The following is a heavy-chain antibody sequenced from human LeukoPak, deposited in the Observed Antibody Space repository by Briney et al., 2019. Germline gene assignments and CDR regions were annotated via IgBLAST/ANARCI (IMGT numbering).Heavy chain of an antibody. J-gene: IGHJ3*02. V-gene: IGHV4-39*07. CDR2: MYHSGNT. CDR3: ARKGDYYDSSGYYFGAFDI. D-gene: IGHD3-22*01. Sequence: SETLSLTCTVSGGSISSSSYYWGWIRQPPGKGLEWIGSMYHSGNTYYNPSLKSRVTIPVDTSKNQFSLKLTSVTAADTAVYYCARKGDYYDSSGYYFGAFDIWGQGTMVTVSS. CDR1: GGSISSSSYY.